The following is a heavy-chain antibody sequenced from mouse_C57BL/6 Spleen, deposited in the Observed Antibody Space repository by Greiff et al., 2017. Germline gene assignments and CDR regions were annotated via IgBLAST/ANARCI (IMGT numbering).Heavy chain of an antibody. CDR2: IYPGSGST. V-gene: IGHV1-55*01. CDR3: ARSGTTPFYFDY. Sequence: QVQLKQPGAELVKPGASVKMSCKASGYTFTSYWITWVKQRPGQGLEWIGDIYPGSGSTNYNEKFKSKATLTLDTSSSTAYMQLSSLTSEDSAVYYCARSGTTPFYFDYWGQGTTLTVSS. J-gene: IGHJ2*01. D-gene: IGHD1-1*01. CDR1: GYTFTSYW.